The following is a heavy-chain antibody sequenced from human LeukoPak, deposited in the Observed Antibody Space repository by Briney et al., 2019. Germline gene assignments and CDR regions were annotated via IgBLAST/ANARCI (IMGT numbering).Heavy chain of an antibody. Sequence: ASVKVSCKVSGYTLTELPMHWVRQAPGKGLEWMGGFDPEDGETIYAQKFQGRVTMTEDTSTDTAYMELSSLRSEDTAVYYCATALTYDYVWGSYREQNDAFDIWGQGTMVTVSS. D-gene: IGHD3-16*02. J-gene: IGHJ3*02. CDR3: ATALTYDYVWGSYREQNDAFDI. CDR2: FDPEDGET. V-gene: IGHV1-24*01. CDR1: GYTLTELP.